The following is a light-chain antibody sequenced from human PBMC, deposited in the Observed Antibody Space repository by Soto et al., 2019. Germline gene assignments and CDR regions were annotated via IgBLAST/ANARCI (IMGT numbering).Light chain of an antibody. J-gene: IGKJ5*01. CDR3: QQANSFPIT. V-gene: IGKV1-12*01. CDR2: EAT. CDR1: QGLKF. Sequence: DIQMTQSPSSVSASVGDTATITCRASQGLKFFAWYQQKPGKAPRLLIYEATNLQSGVPPRFSGSGSGTDFTLTISSLQPEDFATYFCQQANSFPITFGQGTRLEIK.